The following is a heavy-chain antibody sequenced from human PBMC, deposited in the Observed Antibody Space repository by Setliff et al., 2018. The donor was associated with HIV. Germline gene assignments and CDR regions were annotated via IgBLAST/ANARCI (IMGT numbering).Heavy chain of an antibody. D-gene: IGHD3-10*01. V-gene: IGHV1-18*01. CDR2: ISGYGNR. CDR3: ASGRGIYGSGALEAYDI. CDR1: GGTFSSYA. Sequence: ASVMVSCKASGGTFSSYAISWVRQAPGQGLEWMGWISGYGNRKYAQKFEGRLTVTTDTSTSTAYMELRTLRSDDTAVYFCASGRGIYGSGALEAYDIWGQGTMVTVSS. J-gene: IGHJ3*02.